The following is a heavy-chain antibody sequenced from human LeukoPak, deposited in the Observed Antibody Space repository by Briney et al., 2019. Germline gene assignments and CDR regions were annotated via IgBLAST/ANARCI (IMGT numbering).Heavy chain of an antibody. V-gene: IGHV3-48*04. Sequence: PGRSLRLSCAASGFTFSSYGMHWVRQAPGKGLEWVSYISSSSSTIYYADSVKGRFTISGDNAKNSLYLQMNSLRAEDTAVYYCARDLWQWLVRGPFDYWGQGTLVTVS. CDR3: ARDLWQWLVRGPFDY. CDR2: ISSSSSTI. CDR1: GFTFSSYG. D-gene: IGHD6-19*01. J-gene: IGHJ4*02.